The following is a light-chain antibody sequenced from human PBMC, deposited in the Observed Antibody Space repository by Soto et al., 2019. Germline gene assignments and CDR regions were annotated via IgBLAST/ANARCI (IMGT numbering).Light chain of an antibody. CDR1: QSISSW. J-gene: IGKJ1*01. V-gene: IGKV1-5*03. Sequence: DIQMTQSPSTLSASVGDRVTITCRASQSISSWLAWYQQKPGKAPKLLIYKASSLESGVPSGFSGSGSGTEFTLTISSLQPDDFANYYCQQYNSYWTFGQGTKVEIK. CDR2: KAS. CDR3: QQYNSYWT.